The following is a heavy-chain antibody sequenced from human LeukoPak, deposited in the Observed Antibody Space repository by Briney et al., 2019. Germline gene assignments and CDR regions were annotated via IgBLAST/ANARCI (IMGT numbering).Heavy chain of an antibody. CDR3: ARIDFSSTWNDAFEI. CDR2: INWNGGST. D-gene: IGHD6-13*01. Sequence: GGSLRLSCAASGFTFDDYGMSWVRQVPGKGLEWVSGINWNGGSTGYVDSVKGRFTISRDNAKNSLYLQMNNVRLEDTALYYCARIDFSSTWNDAFEIWGQGTMVTVSS. CDR1: GFTFDDYG. V-gene: IGHV3-20*04. J-gene: IGHJ3*02.